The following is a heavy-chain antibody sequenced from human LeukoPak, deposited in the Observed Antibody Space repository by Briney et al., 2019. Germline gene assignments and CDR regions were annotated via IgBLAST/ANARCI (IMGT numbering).Heavy chain of an antibody. V-gene: IGHV5-51*01. J-gene: IGHJ5*02. Sequence: GESLKISCKGSGYIFTSYWIGWVRQMPGKGLEWMGIIYPGDSDTRYSPSFQGQVTISADKSISTAYLQWSSLKASDTAMYYCARLKYSSGWYSGWFDPWGQGTLVTVSS. CDR2: IYPGDSDT. CDR1: GYIFTSYW. CDR3: ARLKYSSGWYSGWFDP. D-gene: IGHD6-19*01.